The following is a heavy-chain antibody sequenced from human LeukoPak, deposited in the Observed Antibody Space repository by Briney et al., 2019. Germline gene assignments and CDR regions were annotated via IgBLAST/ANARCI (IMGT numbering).Heavy chain of an antibody. Sequence: PPGGSLRLSCAASGFTFDDYAMHWVRQAPGKGLEWVSGISSNSGKIGYADSVKGRFTISRDNAKSSLYLQMNSLRGEDTALYYCAKDNGEAPGTTGYFNYWGQGTLVTVSS. CDR2: ISSNSGKI. CDR3: AKDNGEAPGTTGYFNY. D-gene: IGHD6-13*01. J-gene: IGHJ4*02. V-gene: IGHV3-9*01. CDR1: GFTFDDYA.